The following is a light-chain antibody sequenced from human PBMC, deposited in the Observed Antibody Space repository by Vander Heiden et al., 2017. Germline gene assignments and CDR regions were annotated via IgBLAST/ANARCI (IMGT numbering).Light chain of an antibody. CDR1: QSVSSSY. CDR2: GAS. Sequence: EIVLTQSPGTLPLSPGERATLSCRASQSVSSSYLAWYQQKPGQAPRLLIYGASSRATGIPDRFSGSGSGTDFTLTISRLEPEDFAVYYCQQSITFGPGTKVDIK. CDR3: QQSIT. V-gene: IGKV3-20*01. J-gene: IGKJ3*01.